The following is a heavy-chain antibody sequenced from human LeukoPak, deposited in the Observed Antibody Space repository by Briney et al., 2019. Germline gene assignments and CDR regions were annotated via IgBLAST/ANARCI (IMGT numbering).Heavy chain of an antibody. J-gene: IGHJ4*02. Sequence: GGSLRLSCAASGFTFSSYSMNWVRQAPGKGLEWVSYISSGGSSIYYADSVKGRFTISRDNAKNSLYLQMNSLRAEDTAVYYCARDTYGSGSYYNAPLDYRGQGTLVTVSS. CDR2: ISSGGSSI. CDR3: ARDTYGSGSYYNAPLDY. V-gene: IGHV3-48*01. D-gene: IGHD3-10*01. CDR1: GFTFSSYS.